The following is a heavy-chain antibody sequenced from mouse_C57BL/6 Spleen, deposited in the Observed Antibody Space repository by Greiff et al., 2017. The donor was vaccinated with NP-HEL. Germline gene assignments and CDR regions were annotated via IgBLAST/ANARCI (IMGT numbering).Heavy chain of an antibody. Sequence: EVKVEESGEGLVKPGGSLKLSCAASGFTFSSYAMSWVRQTPEKRLEWVAYISSGGDYIYYADTVKGRFTISRDNARNTLYLQMSSLKSEDTAMYYCTRGGTVVPFAYWGQGTLVTVSA. D-gene: IGHD1-1*01. CDR2: ISSGGDYI. CDR3: TRGGTVVPFAY. V-gene: IGHV5-9-1*02. CDR1: GFTFSSYA. J-gene: IGHJ3*01.